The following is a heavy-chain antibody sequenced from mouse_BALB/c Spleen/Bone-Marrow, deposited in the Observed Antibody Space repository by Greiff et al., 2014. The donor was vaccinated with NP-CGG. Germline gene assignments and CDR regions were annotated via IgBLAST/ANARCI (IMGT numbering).Heavy chain of an antibody. CDR2: ILPGSGST. J-gene: IGHJ3*01. V-gene: IGHV1-9*01. Sequence: LQESGAELMKTGASVKISCKATGYTFSSYWIEWVKQRPGHGLEWIGEILPGSGSTNYNEKFKGKATFTADTSSNTAYRQLSSLTSEDSAVYYCARERGYWGQGTLVTVSA. CDR1: GYTFSSYW. CDR3: ARERGY.